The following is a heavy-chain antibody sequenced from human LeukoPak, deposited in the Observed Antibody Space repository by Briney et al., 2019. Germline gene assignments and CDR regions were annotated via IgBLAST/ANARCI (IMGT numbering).Heavy chain of an antibody. CDR2: IYHSGST. CDR1: GGSISSSNW. D-gene: IGHD3-3*01. V-gene: IGHV4-4*02. J-gene: IGHJ5*02. CDR3: ARRFLTIDNWFDP. Sequence: SGTLSLTCAVSGGSISSSNWWSWVRQPPGKGLEWIGEIYHSGSTNYNPSLKSRVTISVDTSKNQFSLKLSSVTAADTALYYCARRFLTIDNWFDPWGQGTLVTVSS.